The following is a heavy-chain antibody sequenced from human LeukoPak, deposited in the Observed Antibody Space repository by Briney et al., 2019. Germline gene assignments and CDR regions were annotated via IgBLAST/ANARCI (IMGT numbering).Heavy chain of an antibody. CDR2: ISGSGGST. CDR3: ASGYSSGWSSSFDY. V-gene: IGHV3-23*01. CDR1: GFSFTNYA. J-gene: IGHJ4*02. Sequence: GGSLRLSCAASGFSFTNYAMSWVRQAPGKGLEWVSAISGSGGSTYYADSVKGRFTISRDNSKNTLYLQMNSLRAEDTAVYYCASGYSSGWSSSFDYWGQGTLVTVSS. D-gene: IGHD6-19*01.